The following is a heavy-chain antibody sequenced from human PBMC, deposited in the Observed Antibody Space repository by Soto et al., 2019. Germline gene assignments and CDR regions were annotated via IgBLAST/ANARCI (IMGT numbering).Heavy chain of an antibody. CDR3: ARDWELGY. V-gene: IGHV1-46*01. CDR1: GYTFTSYY. CDR2: INPSGDST. D-gene: IGHD1-26*01. J-gene: IGHJ4*02. Sequence: ASVKVSCKASGYTFTSYYMHWVRQAPGQGLEWMGTINPSGDSTSDAQKFQGRVTMTRDTSTTTVYMELSSLTSDDTAIYYCARDWELGYWGQGTLVGVSS.